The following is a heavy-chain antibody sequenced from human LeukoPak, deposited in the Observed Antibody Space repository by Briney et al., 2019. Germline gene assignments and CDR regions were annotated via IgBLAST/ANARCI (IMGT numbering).Heavy chain of an antibody. Sequence: PGRSLRPSCAASGFTFSSYGMHWVRQAPGKGLEWVAVISYDGSNKYYADSVKGRFTISRDNSKNTLYLQMNSLRAEDTAVYYCAASAWDYWGQGTLVTVSS. CDR1: GFTFSSYG. V-gene: IGHV3-30*03. CDR2: ISYDGSNK. CDR3: AASAWDY. D-gene: IGHD3-10*01. J-gene: IGHJ4*02.